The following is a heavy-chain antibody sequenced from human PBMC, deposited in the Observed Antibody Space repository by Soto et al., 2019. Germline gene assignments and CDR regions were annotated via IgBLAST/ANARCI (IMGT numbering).Heavy chain of an antibody. J-gene: IGHJ4*02. D-gene: IGHD2-15*01. CDR1: GFTFSSYW. Sequence: PGGSLRLSCAASGFTFSSYWMHWVRQAPGKGLVWVSRINGDGRSTTYADSVKGRFTISRDNAENTLYLQMSSLRAEDTAVYYCARGDDRYCSGGSCWSGLVYWGQGTLVTVSS. CDR3: ARGDDRYCSGGSCWSGLVY. CDR2: INGDGRST. V-gene: IGHV3-74*01.